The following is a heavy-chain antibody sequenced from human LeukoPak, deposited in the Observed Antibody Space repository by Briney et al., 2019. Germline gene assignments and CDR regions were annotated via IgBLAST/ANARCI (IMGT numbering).Heavy chain of an antibody. D-gene: IGHD3-10*01. CDR3: ARSAVWLGEQPGHNWFDP. V-gene: IGHV4-4*07. CDR2: LYRSGTT. CDR1: GGSISSYY. J-gene: IGHJ5*02. Sequence: SETLSLTCTVSGGSISSYYWNWIRQSAGKGLEWIGRLYRSGTTNYNPSFKSRVTIAVDTSKNQFSLNLSSVTAADTAVYYCARSAVWLGEQPGHNWFDPWGQGTLVTVSS.